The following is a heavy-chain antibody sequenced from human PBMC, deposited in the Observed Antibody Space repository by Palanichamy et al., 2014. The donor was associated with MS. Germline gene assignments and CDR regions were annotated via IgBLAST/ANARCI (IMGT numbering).Heavy chain of an antibody. V-gene: IGHV4-4*02. CDR3: VRGAPYYNNRSPGLDAFDV. CDR1: GDSVISSNW. D-gene: IGHD3-22*01. CDR2: IHHSGST. Sequence: VQLQESGPGLVRPSGTLSLTCAASGDSVISSNWWSWVRQPPGKGLEWIGDIHHSGSTTYNTSLKSRVTISIDTSKNHFSLKLTSVTAADTAVYYCVRGAPYYNNRSPGLDAFDVWGQGRLVTVSS. J-gene: IGHJ3*01.